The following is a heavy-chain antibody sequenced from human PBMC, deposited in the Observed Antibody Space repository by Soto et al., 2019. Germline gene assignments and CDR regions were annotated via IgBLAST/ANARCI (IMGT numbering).Heavy chain of an antibody. J-gene: IGHJ6*02. V-gene: IGHV5-51*01. CDR3: ARPYSSSWYLSDYYYGMDV. D-gene: IGHD6-13*01. CDR2: IYPGDSDT. CDR1: GYSFTSYW. Sequence: CKGSGYSFTSYWIGWVRPMPGKGLEWMGIIYPGDSDTRYSPSFQGQVTISADKSISTAYLQWSSLKASDTAMYYCARPYSSSWYLSDYYYGMDVWGQGTTVTVS.